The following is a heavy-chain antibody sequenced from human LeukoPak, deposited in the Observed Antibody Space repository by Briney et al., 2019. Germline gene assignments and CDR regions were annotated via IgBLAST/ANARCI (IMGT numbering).Heavy chain of an antibody. CDR1: GGSFSGYY. CDR3: AREIAAEPGYYFDY. J-gene: IGHJ4*02. Sequence: KPSETLPLTCAVYGGSFSGYYWSWIRQPPGKGLEWIGEINHSGSTNYNPSLRSRVTISVDTSKNQFSLKLSSVTAADTAVYYCAREIAAEPGYYFDYWGQGTLVTVSS. D-gene: IGHD6-13*01. CDR2: INHSGST. V-gene: IGHV4-34*01.